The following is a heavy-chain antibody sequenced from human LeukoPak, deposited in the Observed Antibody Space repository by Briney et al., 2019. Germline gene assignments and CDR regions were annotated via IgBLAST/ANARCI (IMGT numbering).Heavy chain of an antibody. CDR2: VFTSGNT. V-gene: IGHV4-61*09. CDR1: GGSITRGSYY. J-gene: IGHJ4*02. CDR3: ARAGGYGLIDY. Sequence: SETLSLTCAVSGGSITRGSYYWTWIRQPAGKALEWIGHVFTSGNTNYNPSLKGRVTISIETSKSQFSLNLNSVTAADTAVYYCARAGGYGLIDYWGQGTMVTVSS. D-gene: IGHD5-18*01.